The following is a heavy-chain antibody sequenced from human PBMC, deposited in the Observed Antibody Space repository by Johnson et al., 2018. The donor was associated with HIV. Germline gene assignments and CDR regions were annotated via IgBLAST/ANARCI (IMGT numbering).Heavy chain of an antibody. J-gene: IGHJ3*01. CDR1: GFTVSSNY. CDR3: ARGGSGHAVVLTATRRGYGFGLDL. Sequence: VQLVESGGGLIQPGGSLRLSCAASGFTVSSNYMSWVRQAPGKGLEWVSVISWNSGGIGYADSVKGRFTISRDNSKNTLYLQMNSLRAEDTAMYYCARGGSGHAVVLTATRRGYGFGLDLWGQGTVVTVSS. CDR2: ISWNSGGI. D-gene: IGHD2-21*02. V-gene: IGHV3-66*03.